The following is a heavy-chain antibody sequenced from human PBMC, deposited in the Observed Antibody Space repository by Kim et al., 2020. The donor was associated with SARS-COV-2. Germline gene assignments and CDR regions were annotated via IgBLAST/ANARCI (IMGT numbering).Heavy chain of an antibody. CDR3: ARIITMIPTIDY. V-gene: IGHV4-31*03. CDR1: GGSISSGGYY. D-gene: IGHD3-22*01. CDR2: IYYSGST. J-gene: IGHJ4*02. Sequence: SETLSLTCTVSGGSISSGGYYWSWIRQHPGKGLEWIGYIYYSGSTYYNPSLKSRVTISVDTSKNQFSLKLSSVTAADTAVYYCARIITMIPTIDYWGQGTLVTVSS.